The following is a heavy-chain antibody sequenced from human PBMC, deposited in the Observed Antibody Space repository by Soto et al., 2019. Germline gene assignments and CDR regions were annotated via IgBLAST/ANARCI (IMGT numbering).Heavy chain of an antibody. Sequence: EVQMLESGGGLVQVGESLRLSCAVSGFTLNTYDMSWVRQAPGKGLQWVSTISGTTTYYADSVKGRFTISRDNSQSTLLLQMNSLRGDDTAIYYCAKHKGWELRPLDYWGQGTLVTASS. CDR3: AKHKGWELRPLDY. J-gene: IGHJ4*02. D-gene: IGHD1-26*01. CDR2: ISGTTT. CDR1: GFTLNTYD. V-gene: IGHV3-23*01.